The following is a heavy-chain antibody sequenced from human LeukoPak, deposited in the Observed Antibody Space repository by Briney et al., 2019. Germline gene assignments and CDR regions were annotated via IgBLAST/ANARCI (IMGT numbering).Heavy chain of an antibody. D-gene: IGHD1-26*01. CDR1: GFTFSSYA. J-gene: IGHJ4*02. V-gene: IGHV3-23*01. CDR3: AKGDTTWELPHDH. CDR2: ISGSGGST. Sequence: GSLRLSCAASGFTFSSYAMSWVRQAPGKGLEWVSAISGSGGSTYSADSVKGRFTISRDKSKNTLYLQMNSLRADDTAVYYCAKGDTTWELPHDHWGQGTLVTVSS.